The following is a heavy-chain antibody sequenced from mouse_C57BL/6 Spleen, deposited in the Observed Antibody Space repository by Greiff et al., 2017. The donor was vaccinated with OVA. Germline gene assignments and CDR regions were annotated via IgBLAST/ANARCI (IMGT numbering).Heavy chain of an antibody. CDR1: GYTFTSYW. Sequence: QVQLQQPGAELVKPGASVKMSCKASGYTFTSYWITWVKQRPGQGLEWIGDIYPGSGSTNYNEKFKSKATQTVDTSSSTAYMQLSSLTSEDSAVYYCARSGYYGSSYDAMDYWGQGTSVAVSS. V-gene: IGHV1-55*01. CDR2: IYPGSGST. J-gene: IGHJ4*01. CDR3: ARSGYYGSSYDAMDY. D-gene: IGHD1-1*01.